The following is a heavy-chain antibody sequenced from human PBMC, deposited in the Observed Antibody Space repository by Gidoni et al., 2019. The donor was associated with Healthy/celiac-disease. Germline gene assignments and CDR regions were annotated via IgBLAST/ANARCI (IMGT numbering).Heavy chain of an antibody. Sequence: QVQLVESAGGLVKPAGSLRPSCSASGFPFSDYTLCWIRQAPGTGLEWVSYISSSGSTIYYADSVKGRFTISRDNAKNSLYLQMNSLRAEDTAVYYCARVGLRFLEWLLPNYNWFDPWGQGTLVTVSS. J-gene: IGHJ5*02. D-gene: IGHD3-3*01. CDR2: ISSSGSTI. CDR1: GFPFSDYT. CDR3: ARVGLRFLEWLLPNYNWFDP. V-gene: IGHV3-11*01.